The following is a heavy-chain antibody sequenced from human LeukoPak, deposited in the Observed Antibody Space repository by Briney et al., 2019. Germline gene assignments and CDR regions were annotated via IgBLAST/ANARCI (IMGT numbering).Heavy chain of an antibody. CDR2: IYYSGST. CDR3: ALRSDFDAFDI. CDR1: GGSISSSSYY. J-gene: IGHJ3*02. D-gene: IGHD2-21*02. Sequence: SETLSLTCTVSGGSISSSSYYWGWIRQPPGKGLEWIGSIYYSGSTYYNPSLKSRVTISVDTSKNQFSLKLSSVTAADTAVYYCALRSDFDAFDIWGQGTMVTVSS. V-gene: IGHV4-39*01.